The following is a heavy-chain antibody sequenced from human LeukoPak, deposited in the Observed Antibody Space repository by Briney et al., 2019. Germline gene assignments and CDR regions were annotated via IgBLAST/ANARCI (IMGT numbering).Heavy chain of an antibody. Sequence: PSETLSLTCTVSGGSITGHYWSWVRQPAGKGLKWIGRIDASGNTHYNPSLESRLTMSVDTSKNQFSLNLNSVTAADTAVYYCARGSSATYFVYWGQGTLVTVSS. V-gene: IGHV4-4*07. CDR1: GGSITGHY. D-gene: IGHD5-12*01. CDR2: IDASGNT. J-gene: IGHJ4*02. CDR3: ARGSSATYFVY.